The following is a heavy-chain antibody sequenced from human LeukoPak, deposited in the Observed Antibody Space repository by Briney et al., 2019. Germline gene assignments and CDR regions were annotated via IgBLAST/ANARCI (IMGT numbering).Heavy chain of an antibody. J-gene: IGHJ3*01. CDR3: ASKGDGSCDSSLCQGALDF. V-gene: IGHV1-2*02. D-gene: IGHD3-3*01. Sequence: GASVKVSCKPSGYTFIAYYKHLVRQAPGQGLEWMGWINPNSGETNYAQNFQDRVTMTWEKSVNTAYMELSSLTSDDTAVYYCASKGDGSCDSSLCQGALDFWGPGSMVIVSS. CDR1: GYTFIAYY. CDR2: INPNSGET.